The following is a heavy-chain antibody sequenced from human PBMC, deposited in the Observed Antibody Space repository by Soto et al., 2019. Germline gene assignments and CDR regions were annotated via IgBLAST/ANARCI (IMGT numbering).Heavy chain of an antibody. CDR3: ARHGDKNDDFWSGYYRYYGMDV. J-gene: IGHJ6*02. CDR1: GGSISSSSYY. CDR2: IYYSGGT. V-gene: IGHV4-39*01. Sequence: SETLSLTCTVSGGSISSSSYYWGWIRQPPGKGLEWIGSIYYSGGTYYNPSLKSRVTISVDTSKNQFSLKLSSVTAADTAVYYCARHGDKNDDFWSGYYRYYGMDVWGQGTTVTVSS. D-gene: IGHD3-3*01.